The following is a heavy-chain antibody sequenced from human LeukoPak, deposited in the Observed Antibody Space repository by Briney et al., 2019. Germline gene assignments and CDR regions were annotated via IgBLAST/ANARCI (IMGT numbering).Heavy chain of an antibody. CDR3: ARESGYCSSTSCYTGIWFDP. V-gene: IGHV1-69*04. D-gene: IGHD2-2*02. CDR1: GGTFSSYT. Sequence: GASVKVSCKASGGTFSSYTISWVRQAPGQGLGWMGRIIPILGIANYAQKFQGRVTITVDKSTSTAYMELSSLRSEDTAVYYCARESGYCSSTSCYTGIWFDPWGQGTLVTVSS. CDR2: IIPILGIA. J-gene: IGHJ5*02.